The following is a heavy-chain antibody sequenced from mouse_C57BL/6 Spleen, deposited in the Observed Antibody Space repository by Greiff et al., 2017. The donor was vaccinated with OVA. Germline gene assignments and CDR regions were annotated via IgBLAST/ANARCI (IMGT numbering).Heavy chain of an antibody. V-gene: IGHV1-15*01. CDR3: TSLNLLRGDFDV. J-gene: IGHJ1*03. CDR2: IDPENGDT. CDR1: GCTFTDYE. Sequence: VQLQQSGAELVRPGASVTLSCKASGCTFTDYEMHWVKQNPVHGLEWIGDIDPENGDTDYNQKFKGKAILTADKSSSTAYMELRSLTSEDSAVYYCTSLNLLRGDFDVWGTGTTVTVSS. D-gene: IGHD1-1*01.